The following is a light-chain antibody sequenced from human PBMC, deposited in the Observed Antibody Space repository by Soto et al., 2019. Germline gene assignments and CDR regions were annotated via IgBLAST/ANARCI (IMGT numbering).Light chain of an antibody. CDR1: SSNIGAGYD. CDR2: GNS. CDR3: QSYNSSMSGSVV. Sequence: QSVLTQPPSVSGAPGQRVTISCTGSSSNIGAGYDVHWYQQLPGTAPKLLIYGNSNRPSGVPDRFSGSKSGTSACLAITGLKAKDEPDYYCQSYNSSMSGSVVFGGGTQLTVL. V-gene: IGLV1-40*01. J-gene: IGLJ2*01.